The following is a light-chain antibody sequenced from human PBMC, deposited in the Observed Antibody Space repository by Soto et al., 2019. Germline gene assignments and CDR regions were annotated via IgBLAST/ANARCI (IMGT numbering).Light chain of an antibody. CDR1: QSISSW. CDR3: QQYNSYSVA. V-gene: IGKV1-5*01. CDR2: DAS. J-gene: IGKJ1*01. Sequence: DIQMTQSPSTLSASVGDRVTITCRASQSISSWSAWYQQKPGKAPKLLIYDASSVESGVPSRFSGSGSGTEFTLTISSLQPDDFATYYCQQYNSYSVAFGQGTKVEIK.